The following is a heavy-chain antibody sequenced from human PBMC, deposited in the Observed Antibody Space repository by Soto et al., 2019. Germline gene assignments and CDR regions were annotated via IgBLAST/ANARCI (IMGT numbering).Heavy chain of an antibody. Sequence: ASVKVSCRASGYTFTIYYMHWVQQAPGQGLEWMGIINPSGGSTSYAQKFQGRVTMTRDTSTSTVYMELSSLRSEDTAVYYCARRYGDAPRWAFDIWGQGTMVTVSS. CDR1: GYTFTIYY. CDR3: ARRYGDAPRWAFDI. CDR2: INPSGGST. V-gene: IGHV1-46*01. J-gene: IGHJ3*02. D-gene: IGHD4-17*01.